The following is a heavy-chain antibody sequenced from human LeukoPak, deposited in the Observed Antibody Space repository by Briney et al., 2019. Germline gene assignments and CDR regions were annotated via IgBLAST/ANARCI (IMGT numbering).Heavy chain of an antibody. CDR3: ARRPMTPFGGAQYYFDY. CDR1: GYSFTSYW. J-gene: IGHJ4*02. CDR2: IYPGDSNT. D-gene: IGHD3-16*01. Sequence: GESLKISCKGSGYSFTSYWIGWVRQMPGKGLEWMGIIYPGDSNTKYSPSFQGQVIISADKSIRTAYLQWSSLEASDTAMYYCARRPMTPFGGAQYYFDYWGQGTLVTVSS. V-gene: IGHV5-51*01.